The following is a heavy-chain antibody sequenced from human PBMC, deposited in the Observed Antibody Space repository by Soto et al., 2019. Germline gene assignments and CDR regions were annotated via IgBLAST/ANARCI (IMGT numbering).Heavy chain of an antibody. CDR1: GFTFSSYA. D-gene: IGHD1-7*01. CDR2: ISSSGDST. V-gene: IGHV3-23*01. Sequence: GGSLRLSCAASGFTFSSYAMNWVRQAPGKGLEWVSAISSSGDSTYYADSVKGRFAISRDNSKNTLYLQMNTLGAEDTAVYYCAKRYSWNSRDIYGMDFWGQGTTVTVSS. CDR3: AKRYSWNSRDIYGMDF. J-gene: IGHJ6*02.